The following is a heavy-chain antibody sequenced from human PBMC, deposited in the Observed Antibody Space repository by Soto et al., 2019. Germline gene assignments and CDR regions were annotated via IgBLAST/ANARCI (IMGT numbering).Heavy chain of an antibody. D-gene: IGHD4-17*01. Sequence: PSETLSLTCAVSSGSISSSNWWSWVRQPPGKGLEWIGEIYHSGSTNYNPSLKSRVTISVDKSKNQFSLKLSSVTAADTAVYYCAREVMTGDFLNWFDPWGQGTLVTVSS. V-gene: IGHV4-4*02. CDR2: IYHSGST. CDR1: SGSISSSNW. J-gene: IGHJ5*02. CDR3: AREVMTGDFLNWFDP.